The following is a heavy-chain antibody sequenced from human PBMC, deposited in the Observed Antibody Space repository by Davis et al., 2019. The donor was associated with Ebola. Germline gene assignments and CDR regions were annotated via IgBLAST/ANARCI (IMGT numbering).Heavy chain of an antibody. CDR3: ARDPGYCSGGSYSNWFDP. Sequence: GGSLRLSCAASGFTFSSYWMSWVRQAPGKGLEWVANIKQDGSEKYYVDSVKGRFTISRDSAKNSLYLQMNSLRAEDTAVYYCARDPGYCSGGSYSNWFDPWGQGTLVTVSS. J-gene: IGHJ5*02. CDR1: GFTFSSYW. V-gene: IGHV3-7*01. D-gene: IGHD2-15*01. CDR2: IKQDGSEK.